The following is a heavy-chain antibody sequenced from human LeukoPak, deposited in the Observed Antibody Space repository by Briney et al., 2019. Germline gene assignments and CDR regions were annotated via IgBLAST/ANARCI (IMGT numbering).Heavy chain of an antibody. Sequence: SETLSLTCNVSGGSISSRSYYWGWVRQPPGKGPEWIGSIYNSESSYSNPSLRSRVTISLDTTKNQFSLNLSSVTAADTAFYYWARHRLSLGPFDIFVQWTMIT. CDR1: GGSISSRSYY. CDR2: IYNSESS. CDR3: ARHRLSLGPFDI. J-gene: IGHJ3*02. D-gene: IGHD7-27*01. V-gene: IGHV4-39*07.